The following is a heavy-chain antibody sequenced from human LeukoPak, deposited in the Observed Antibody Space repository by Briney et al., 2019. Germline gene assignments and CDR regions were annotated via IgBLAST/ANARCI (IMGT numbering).Heavy chain of an antibody. CDR2: INHSGST. V-gene: IGHV4-34*01. D-gene: IGHD2-2*01. Sequence: PSETLSLTCTVSGGSISSYYWSWIRQPPGKGLEWIGEINHSGSTNYNPSLKSRVTISVDTSKNQFSLKLSSVTAADTAVYYCARAKYLYCSSTSCYGGYYYYGMDVWGQGTTVTVSS. CDR3: ARAKYLYCSSTSCYGGYYYYGMDV. CDR1: GGSISSYY. J-gene: IGHJ6*02.